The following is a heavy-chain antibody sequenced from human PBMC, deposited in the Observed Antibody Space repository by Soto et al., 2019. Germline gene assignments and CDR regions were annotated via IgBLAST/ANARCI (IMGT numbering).Heavy chain of an antibody. Sequence: SETLSLTCTVSGGSISSGGYYWSWIRQHPGKGLEWIGYIYYSGSTYYNPSLKSRVTISVDTSKNQFSLKLSSVTAADTAVYYCARDEHYYYYYMDVWGKGTTVTVSS. CDR1: GGSISSGGYY. J-gene: IGHJ6*03. CDR2: IYYSGST. V-gene: IGHV4-31*03. CDR3: ARDEHYYYYYMDV.